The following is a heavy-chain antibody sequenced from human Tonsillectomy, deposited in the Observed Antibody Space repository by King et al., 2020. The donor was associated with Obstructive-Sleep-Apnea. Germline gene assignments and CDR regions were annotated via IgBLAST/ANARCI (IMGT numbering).Heavy chain of an antibody. CDR3: AKDREYYGSGSYPHFDY. Sequence: VQLVESGGGLVQPVRSLRLSCAASGFTVDDYAMHWVRQAPGKCLELVSGISWSRGSIGYADSVKGRFTISRDNAKNSLYLQMNSLRAEDTALYYCAKDREYYGSGSYPHFDYWGQGTLVTVSS. CDR2: ISWSRGSI. J-gene: IGHJ4*02. CDR1: GFTVDDYA. V-gene: IGHV3-9*01. D-gene: IGHD3-10*01.